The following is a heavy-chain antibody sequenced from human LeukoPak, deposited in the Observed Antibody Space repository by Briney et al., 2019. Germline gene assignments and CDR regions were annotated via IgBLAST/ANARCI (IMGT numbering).Heavy chain of an antibody. CDR1: GFTVSSSY. J-gene: IGHJ4*02. Sequence: GGSLRLSCAASGFTVSSSYMGWVRQAPGKGLEWVSVLYSAGTTYYADSVKGRFTISRDNSKNTLYLQMDSLRAEDTAVYYCARASGSYLYFDYWGQGTLNTVSS. CDR3: ARASGSYLYFDY. CDR2: LYSAGTT. V-gene: IGHV3-66*02. D-gene: IGHD1-26*01.